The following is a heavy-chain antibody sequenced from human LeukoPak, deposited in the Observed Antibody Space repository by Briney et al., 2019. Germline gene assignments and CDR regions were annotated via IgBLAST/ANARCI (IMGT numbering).Heavy chain of an antibody. D-gene: IGHD5-12*01. Sequence: GASVKVSCKASGYTFTSYDINWVRQATGQGLEWMGWMNPNSGNTGYAQKFQGRVTMTRNTSISTAYMELSSLRSEDTAVYYCARGGVGLRFLPDLMDYYYYMDVWGKGTTVTVSS. CDR1: GYTFTSYD. J-gene: IGHJ6*03. CDR2: MNPNSGNT. V-gene: IGHV1-8*01. CDR3: ARGGVGLRFLPDLMDYYYYMDV.